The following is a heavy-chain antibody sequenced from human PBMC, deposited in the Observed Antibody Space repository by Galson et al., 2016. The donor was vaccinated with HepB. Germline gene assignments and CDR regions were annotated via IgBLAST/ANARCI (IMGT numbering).Heavy chain of an antibody. CDR1: GFTFNMYT. J-gene: IGHJ5*02. Sequence: SLRLSCAASGFTFNMYTMTWVRQAPGKGPEWVSSISPGSTYTHFADSVKGRFIISRDDVENSLYLQVNSLRAEDTALYYCARVVTPMAAANRGFGSWGQGTQVVVSS. V-gene: IGHV3-21*01. CDR2: ISPGSTYT. D-gene: IGHD6-13*01. CDR3: ARVVTPMAAANRGFGS.